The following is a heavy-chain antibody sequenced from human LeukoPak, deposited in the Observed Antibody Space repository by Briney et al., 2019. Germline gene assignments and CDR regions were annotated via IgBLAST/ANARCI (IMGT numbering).Heavy chain of an antibody. V-gene: IGHV4-59*08. CDR2: IYYSGYT. CDR1: GASISSYY. D-gene: IGHD2-8*01. J-gene: IGHJ4*02. CDR3: ARRYYTNGVYYYDY. Sequence: SETLSLTCTASGASISSYYWSWVRQPPGKGLEWIGYIYYSGYTNYNPSLKSRVTISVDTSKNQFSLKLSSVTAADTAVYYCARRYYTNGVYYYDYWGQGTLVTVSS.